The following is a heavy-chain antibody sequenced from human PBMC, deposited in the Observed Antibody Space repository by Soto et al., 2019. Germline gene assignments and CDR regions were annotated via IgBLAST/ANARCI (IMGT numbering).Heavy chain of an antibody. V-gene: IGHV1-69*01. D-gene: IGHD6-6*01. Sequence: QVQLVQSGAAVKMPGSSVKVSCTASGDTFSNYAISWARQAPGQGLEWMGGIIPVFATPHYAQRFQGRVSITADESTRTVYMELSSLVSDDTAVYYCLREDRSSDYWGQGTLVIVSS. CDR2: IIPVFATP. CDR1: GDTFSNYA. CDR3: LREDRSSDY. J-gene: IGHJ4*02.